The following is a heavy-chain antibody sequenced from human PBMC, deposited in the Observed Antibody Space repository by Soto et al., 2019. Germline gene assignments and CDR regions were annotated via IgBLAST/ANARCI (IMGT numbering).Heavy chain of an antibody. CDR3: ARAAIDSSSWREYFQH. V-gene: IGHV3-33*01. D-gene: IGHD6-13*01. J-gene: IGHJ1*01. CDR2: IWYDGSNK. Sequence: QVQLVESGGGVVQPGRSLRLSCAASGFTFSSYGMHWVRQAPGKGLEWVAVIWYDGSNKYYADSVKGRFTISRDNSKNTLYLQMNSLRAEDTAVYYCARAAIDSSSWREYFQHWGQDTLVTVSS. CDR1: GFTFSSYG.